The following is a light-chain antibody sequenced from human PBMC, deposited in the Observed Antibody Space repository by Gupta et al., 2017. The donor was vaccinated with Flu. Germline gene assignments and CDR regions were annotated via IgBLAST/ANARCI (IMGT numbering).Light chain of an antibody. Sequence: EIVLTQSTGLLSLSPGERATLSCRASEIINSSSLVWYQKRPGLAPRLLIYGASNRATGIPGSFSGSGSGADFTLTISRLEPEDFAVYYCQQDGSSLTFGPGATVDLK. J-gene: IGKJ3*01. V-gene: IGKV3-20*01. CDR2: GAS. CDR3: QQDGSSLT. CDR1: EIINSSS.